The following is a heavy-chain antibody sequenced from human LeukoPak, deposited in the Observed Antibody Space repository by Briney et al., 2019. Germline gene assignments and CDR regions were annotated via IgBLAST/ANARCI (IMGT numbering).Heavy chain of an antibody. J-gene: IGHJ4*02. CDR3: ARDPGDFWSGFKLDY. CDR2: INTDSGNP. V-gene: IGHV7-4-1*02. Sequence: GASVKVSCKASGYSFNSQGMNWVRQAPGQGLEWMGWINTDSGNPTYAQGFTGRFVFSLDSSVSTAYLQISSLKAEDTAVYYCARDPGDFWSGFKLDYWGQGTLVTVSS. D-gene: IGHD3-3*01. CDR1: GYSFNSQG.